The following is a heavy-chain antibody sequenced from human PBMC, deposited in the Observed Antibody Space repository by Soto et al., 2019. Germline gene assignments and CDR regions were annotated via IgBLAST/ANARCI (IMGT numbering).Heavy chain of an antibody. Sequence: SETLSLTCTVSGGSISSYYWSWIRQSPGKGLEWIGFIYYGGSTNYNPSLKSRVTISVDTPKNQFSLKLSSVTAADTAVYYCAKSWNWGSLVHWGQGTLVTVSS. V-gene: IGHV4-59*08. J-gene: IGHJ4*02. CDR1: GGSISSYY. CDR3: AKSWNWGSLVH. D-gene: IGHD7-27*01. CDR2: IYYGGST.